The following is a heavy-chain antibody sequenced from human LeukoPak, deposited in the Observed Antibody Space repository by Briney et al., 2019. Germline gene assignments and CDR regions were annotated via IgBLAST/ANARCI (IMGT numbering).Heavy chain of an antibody. CDR2: INHSGST. V-gene: IGHV4-34*01. CDR1: GGSFSGCY. D-gene: IGHD5-12*01. J-gene: IGHJ3*02. Sequence: SETLSLTCAVYGGSFSGCYWSWIRQPPGKGLEWIGEINHSGSTNYNPSLKSRVTISVDTSKNQFSLKLSSVTAADTAVYYCARVNWSGYDFRGAFDIWGQGKTVTVSS. CDR3: ARVNWSGYDFRGAFDI.